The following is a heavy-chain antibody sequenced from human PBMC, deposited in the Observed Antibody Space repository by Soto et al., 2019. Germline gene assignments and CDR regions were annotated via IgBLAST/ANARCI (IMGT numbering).Heavy chain of an antibody. CDR3: ARGKYWYSSGWAPFDY. D-gene: IGHD6-19*01. CDR2: MNPNSGNT. V-gene: IGHV1-8*01. Sequence: QVQLVQSGAEVKKPGASVKVSCKASGYTFTSYDINWVRQATGQGLEWMGWMNPNSGNTGYAQKFQGRVTMTRNTSISTADMELSSLRSEDTAVYYCARGKYWYSSGWAPFDYWGQGTLVTVSS. CDR1: GYTFTSYD. J-gene: IGHJ4*02.